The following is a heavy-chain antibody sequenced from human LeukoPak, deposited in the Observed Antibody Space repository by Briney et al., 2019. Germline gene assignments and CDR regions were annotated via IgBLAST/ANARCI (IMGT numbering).Heavy chain of an antibody. J-gene: IGHJ4*02. D-gene: IGHD2-15*01. V-gene: IGHV3-48*02. CDR2: ISSSRRTI. Sequence: PGGSLRLSCAASGFTFSSYNINWVRQAPGKGLEWVSYISSSRRTISYADSVKGRFTISRDNSKNTVYVQMNSLREEDTAVYYCAKDEYCSSGSCYLIDYWGQGTLVTVSS. CDR3: AKDEYCSSGSCYLIDY. CDR1: GFTFSSYN.